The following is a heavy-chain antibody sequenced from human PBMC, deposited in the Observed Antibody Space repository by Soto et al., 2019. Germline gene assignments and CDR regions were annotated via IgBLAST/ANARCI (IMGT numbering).Heavy chain of an antibody. CDR1: GGSFSGYY. CDR3: ARGGLYYDFWSGQPHHYVLAV. D-gene: IGHD3-3*01. V-gene: IGHV4-34*01. J-gene: IGHJ6*02. Sequence: SETLSLTCAVYGGSFSGYYWSWIRQPPGKGLEWIGEINHSGSTNYNPSLKSRVTISVDTSKNQFSLKLSSVTAADTAVYYCARGGLYYDFWSGQPHHYVLAVWGQGTTVPVSS. CDR2: INHSGST.